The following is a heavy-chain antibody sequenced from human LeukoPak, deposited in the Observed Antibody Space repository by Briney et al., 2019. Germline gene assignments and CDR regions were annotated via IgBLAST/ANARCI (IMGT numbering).Heavy chain of an antibody. CDR1: GFTFSSYR. D-gene: IGHD2-2*01. Sequence: GSLRLSCAASGFTFSSYRMNWVRQAPGKGLEWVSSICSSSNYIYYADSVKGRFTISRDNAKNSLYLQMNSLRAEDTAVYYCARDSRYCSSTSCYDWFDPWGQGTLVTVSS. CDR3: ARDSRYCSSTSCYDWFDP. V-gene: IGHV3-21*01. J-gene: IGHJ5*02. CDR2: ICSSSNYI.